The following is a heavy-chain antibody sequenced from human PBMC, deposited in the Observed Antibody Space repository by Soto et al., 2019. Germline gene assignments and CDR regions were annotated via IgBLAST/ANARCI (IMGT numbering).Heavy chain of an antibody. CDR3: TTFTCYRSGWSDY. J-gene: IGHJ4*02. D-gene: IGHD6-19*01. Sequence: PGGSLRVPSQASGFTFSNAWMNWVRHAPGQGLEWVGRVKSKTDGGPTDYAELVQGRFTISRAGSKNTLYVPMTSQKTDDTAVDYCTTFTCYRSGWSDYWGQG. V-gene: IGHV3-15*07. CDR1: GFTFSNAW. CDR2: VKSKTDGGPT.